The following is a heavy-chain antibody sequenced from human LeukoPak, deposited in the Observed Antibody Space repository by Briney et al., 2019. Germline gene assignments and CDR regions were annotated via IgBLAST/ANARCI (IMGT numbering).Heavy chain of an antibody. D-gene: IGHD5-18*01. CDR2: ISYSGST. J-gene: IGHJ4*02. CDR3: ARASGYSYGPIDY. V-gene: IGHV4-30-4*08. CDR1: GYSISSDYY. Sequence: SETLSLTWTVSGYSISSDYYWSWIRQPPGKGLEWIGYISYSGSTYYNPSLRSRGSISVDTSKNQFSLKLSSVTAADTAVYYCARASGYSYGPIDYWGQGTLVTVSS.